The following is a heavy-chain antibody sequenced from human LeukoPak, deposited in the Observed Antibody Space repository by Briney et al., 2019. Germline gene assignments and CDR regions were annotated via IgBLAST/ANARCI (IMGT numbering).Heavy chain of an antibody. V-gene: IGHV4-59*01. Sequence: SVTLSLTCTVSGGSISSYYWSWIRQPPGKGLEWIGYIYYSGSTNYNPSLKSRVTISVDTSKNQFSLKLGSVTAADTAVYYCARAPYYDFWSGYSEQNWFDPWGQGTLVTVSS. CDR1: GGSISSYY. D-gene: IGHD3-3*01. CDR2: IYYSGST. J-gene: IGHJ5*02. CDR3: ARAPYYDFWSGYSEQNWFDP.